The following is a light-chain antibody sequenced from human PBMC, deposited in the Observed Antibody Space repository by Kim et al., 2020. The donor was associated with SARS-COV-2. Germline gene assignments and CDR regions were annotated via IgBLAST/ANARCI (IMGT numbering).Light chain of an antibody. CDR2: SNN. CDR3: AVWDDSLNGPDYV. CDR1: SSNIGSNT. V-gene: IGLV1-44*01. J-gene: IGLJ1*01. Sequence: ELTQPPSASGTPGQRVTISCSGSSSNIGSNTVNWYQPLPGTAPKLLIYSNNQRPSGGPDRFSGSKSGTSASLAISGLQSEDEAYYYCAVWDDSLNGPDYVFGTGTKVTVL.